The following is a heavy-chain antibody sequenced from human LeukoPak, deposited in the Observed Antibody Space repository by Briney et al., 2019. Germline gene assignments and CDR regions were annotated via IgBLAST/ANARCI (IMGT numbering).Heavy chain of an antibody. D-gene: IGHD3-3*01. CDR3: AKITEWLSPYYYGMDV. Sequence: GGSLRLSCAASGLTFSSYVMHWVRQAPGKGLEWVAVISYDGSNKSYADSVKGRFTISRDNSKNTLYMQMNSLRAEDTAVYYCAKITEWLSPYYYGMDVWGQGTTVTVSS. CDR2: ISYDGSNK. V-gene: IGHV3-30*18. CDR1: GLTFSSYV. J-gene: IGHJ6*02.